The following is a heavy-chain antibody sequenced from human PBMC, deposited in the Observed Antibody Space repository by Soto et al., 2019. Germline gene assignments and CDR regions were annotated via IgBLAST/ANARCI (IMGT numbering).Heavy chain of an antibody. CDR1: DESVTSPGNY. CDR2: ISSGGSP. Sequence: VQLQESGPGLVKPSQTLSLTCAVSDESVTSPGNYWNWIRQRPDTGLEWIGYISSGGSPFYNPSLQSRVSLSLDTSSNLFSLTLNSVTAADTAVYYCTLNHCAGGGCYDRDYWGQGPRATVSS. J-gene: IGHJ1*01. CDR3: TLNHCAGGGCYDRDY. D-gene: IGHD2-15*01. V-gene: IGHV4-31*11.